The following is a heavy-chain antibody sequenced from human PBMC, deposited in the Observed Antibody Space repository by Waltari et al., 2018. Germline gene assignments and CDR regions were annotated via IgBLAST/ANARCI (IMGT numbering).Heavy chain of an antibody. V-gene: IGHV1-69-2*01. Sequence: EVQLLQSGTELKKPGRTVKISCQVSGYRFTDYYLHWLQQAPGKGPQGMGIVVDSGGETRDAEGSQGKVTTTPNTSTETAFMELSRLTTDDTAVYYCLTALGDGSSASRPLDVRGLGTLITVSS. CDR3: LTALGDGSSASRPLDV. D-gene: IGHD3-10*01. J-gene: IGHJ3*01. CDR2: VVDSGGET. CDR1: GYRFTDYY.